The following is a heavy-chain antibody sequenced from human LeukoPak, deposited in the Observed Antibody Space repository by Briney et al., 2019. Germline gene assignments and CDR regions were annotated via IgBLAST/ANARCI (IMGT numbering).Heavy chain of an antibody. CDR2: ISSSSSYI. Sequence: PGGSLRLSCAASGFTFSSYSMNWVRQAPGKGLEWVSSISSSSSYIYYADSVKGRFTISRDNAKNSLYLQMNSLRAEDTAVYYCARDRFPYYYDSSGSGGHDAFDIWGQGIMVTVSS. J-gene: IGHJ3*02. CDR1: GFTFSSYS. V-gene: IGHV3-21*01. D-gene: IGHD3-22*01. CDR3: ARDRFPYYYDSSGSGGHDAFDI.